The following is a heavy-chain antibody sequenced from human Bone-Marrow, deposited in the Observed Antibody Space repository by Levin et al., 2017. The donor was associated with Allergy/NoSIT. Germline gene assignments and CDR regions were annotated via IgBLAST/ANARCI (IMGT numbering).Heavy chain of an antibody. CDR1: GFTFSSCE. J-gene: IGHJ6*02. Sequence: PGGSLRLSCAASGFTFSSCEMNWVRQAPGKGLEWIAYISSSGSTKHYAESVKGRFTISRDNAKSSLYLQMNSLRGEDTAIYYCARDYCDSQFGVYGLDVWGQGTTVTVSS. CDR2: ISSSGSTK. V-gene: IGHV3-48*03. CDR3: ARDYCDSQFGVYGLDV. D-gene: IGHD4-17*01.